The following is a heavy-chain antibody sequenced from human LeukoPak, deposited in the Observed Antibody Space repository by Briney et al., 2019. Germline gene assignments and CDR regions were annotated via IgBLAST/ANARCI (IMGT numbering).Heavy chain of an antibody. V-gene: IGHV3-7*01. CDR1: GFTFSSYW. CDR3: AREGYRGLFDY. D-gene: IGHD1-1*01. CDR2: IRQDGSEK. J-gene: IGHJ4*02. Sequence: GGSLRLSCAASGFTFSSYWMSWVRQAPGKGLEWVANIRQDGSEKYYVDSVKGRFTISRDNAKNSLYLQMNSLRAEDTAVYYCAREGYRGLFDYWGQGTLVTVSS.